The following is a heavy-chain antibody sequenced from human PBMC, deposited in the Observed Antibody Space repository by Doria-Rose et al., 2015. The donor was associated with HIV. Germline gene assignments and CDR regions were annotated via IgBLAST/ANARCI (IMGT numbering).Heavy chain of an antibody. CDR2: PYYTGTR. CDR3: ARMGSYRELDY. D-gene: IGHD3-3*01. V-gene: IGHV4-31*02. J-gene: IGHJ4*02. Sequence: RQFPGKGLESLGCPYYTGTRDYSPSLKSRLNVAVDTSKNQFSLKLSFVTVADTAVYYCARMGSYRELDYWGQGALVIVSA.